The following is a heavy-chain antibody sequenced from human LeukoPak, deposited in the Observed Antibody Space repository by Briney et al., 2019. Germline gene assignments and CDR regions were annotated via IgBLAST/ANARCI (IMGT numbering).Heavy chain of an antibody. J-gene: IGHJ4*02. D-gene: IGHD3-22*01. Sequence: PGGSLRLSCAASGFTFSSYSMNWVRQAPGKGLEWVGRIRTKANNYATRYAESVKGRFTISRDDSKSTVYLQMNSLKTEDTAVYYCTSDGGSGYYYEDWGQGTLVTVSS. V-gene: IGHV3-73*01. CDR3: TSDGGSGYYYED. CDR2: IRTKANNYAT. CDR1: GFTFSSYS.